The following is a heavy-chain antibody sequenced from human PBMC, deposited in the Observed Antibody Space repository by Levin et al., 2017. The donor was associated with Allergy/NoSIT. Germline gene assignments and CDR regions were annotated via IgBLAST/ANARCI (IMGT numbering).Heavy chain of an antibody. CDR3: ARASGTRGWGYFDL. V-gene: IGHV4-30-4*01. J-gene: IGHJ2*01. CDR1: GGSISSGDYY. CDR2: IYYSGST. Sequence: ASQTLSLTCTVSGGSISSGDYYWSWIRQPPGKGLEWIGYIYYSGSTYYNPSLKSRVTISVDTSKNQFSLKLSSVTAADTAVYYCARASGTRGWGYFDLWGRGTLVTVSS. D-gene: IGHD6-19*01.